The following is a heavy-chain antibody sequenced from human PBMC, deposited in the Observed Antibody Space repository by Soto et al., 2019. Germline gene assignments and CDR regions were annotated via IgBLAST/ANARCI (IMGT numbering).Heavy chain of an antibody. D-gene: IGHD3-22*01. CDR3: ARRTDYYASSGTFDY. CDR1: GGSISSNNW. CDR2: IYHSGST. V-gene: IGHV4-4*02. J-gene: IGHJ4*02. Sequence: QVQLQESGPGLVKPSGTLSLTCAVSGGSISSNNWWSWVRQPPGKGLVWIGEIYHSGSTNYNPSLDSRVTILVDKSKNQFSLNLSSVTAADTAVYYCARRTDYYASSGTFDYWGQGTLVTVSS.